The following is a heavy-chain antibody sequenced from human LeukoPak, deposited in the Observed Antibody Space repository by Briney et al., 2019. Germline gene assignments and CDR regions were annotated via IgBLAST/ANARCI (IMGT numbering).Heavy chain of an antibody. CDR3: VRPSESWLGQGL. Sequence: GGSLRLSCAASGFTFRRNWMHWVRHAPGKGLVWVSRIKSGGSVTDYADSVKGRFTISRDNGKKTLYLHMDSLRAEDTAVYYCVRPSESWLGQGLWGQGTLVTVSS. CDR2: IKSGGSVT. CDR1: GFTFRRNW. D-gene: IGHD6-25*01. V-gene: IGHV3-74*01. J-gene: IGHJ4*02.